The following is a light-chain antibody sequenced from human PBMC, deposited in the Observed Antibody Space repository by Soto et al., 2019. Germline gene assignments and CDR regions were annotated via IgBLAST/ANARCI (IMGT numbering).Light chain of an antibody. CDR2: GAS. CDR1: QGIRND. J-gene: IGKJ1*01. Sequence: AIQMTQSTSSLSAPVVDGDPNTCRASQGIRNDLAWYQKKPGKAPKLLIYGASTFQGGVPSRFSGSGSGTDFTLTISSLQPEDFATYYCLQDYTYRTFGQGTKVDIK. CDR3: LQDYTYRT. V-gene: IGKV1-6*01.